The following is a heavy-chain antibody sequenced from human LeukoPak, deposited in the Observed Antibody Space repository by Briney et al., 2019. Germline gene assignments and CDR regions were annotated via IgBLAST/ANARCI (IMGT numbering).Heavy chain of an antibody. CDR2: IYSGGST. Sequence: GGSLRLSCAASGFTVSSNYMSWVRQAPGKGLEWVSVIYSGGSTYYADSVKGRFTISRDNSKNTLYLQMNSLRAEDTAVYYCARDRDYDFWRTACWGQGTLVTVSS. J-gene: IGHJ4*02. CDR1: GFTVSSNY. V-gene: IGHV3-66*02. D-gene: IGHD3-3*01. CDR3: ARDRDYDFWRTAC.